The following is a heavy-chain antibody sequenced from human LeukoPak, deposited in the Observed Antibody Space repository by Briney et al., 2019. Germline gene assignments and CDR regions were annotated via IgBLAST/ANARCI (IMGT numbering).Heavy chain of an antibody. V-gene: IGHV1-2*02. Sequence: ASVKVSCKASGYTFTSYYMHWVRQAPGQGLEWMGWINPNSGGTNYAQKFQGRVTMTRGTSISTAYMELSRLRSDDTAVYYCARPQPYYDSSGYYLGKYYFDYWGQGTLVTVSS. D-gene: IGHD3-22*01. CDR3: ARPQPYYDSSGYYLGKYYFDY. J-gene: IGHJ4*02. CDR2: INPNSGGT. CDR1: GYTFTSYY.